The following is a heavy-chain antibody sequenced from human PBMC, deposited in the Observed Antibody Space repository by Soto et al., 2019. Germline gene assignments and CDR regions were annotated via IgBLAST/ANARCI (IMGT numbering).Heavy chain of an antibody. J-gene: IGHJ6*02. CDR1: GFTFSSYS. V-gene: IGHV3-30*18. CDR2: ISYDGSNK. CDR3: AKDRGSSGWLRIYYFYGMDV. D-gene: IGHD6-19*01. Sequence: GGSLRLSCAVSGFTFSSYSMHWVRQAPGKGLEWVAVISYDGSNKYYADSVKGRFTMSRDNSKNTLYLQMNSLRAEDTAVYYCAKDRGSSGWLRIYYFYGMDVWGQGPTLTV.